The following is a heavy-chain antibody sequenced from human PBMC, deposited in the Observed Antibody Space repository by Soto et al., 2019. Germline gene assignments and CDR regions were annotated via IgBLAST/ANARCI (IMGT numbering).Heavy chain of an antibody. Sequence: QVQLVQSGAEVKKPGSSVKVSCKASGGTFSSYAISWVRQAPGQGLEWMGGIIPIFGTANYAQKFQGRVTITADKSTGTAYMELSSLRSEDTAVYYCARDLGLSGYYDFWSGADYYYYGMDVWGQGTTVTVSS. CDR3: ARDLGLSGYYDFWSGADYYYYGMDV. D-gene: IGHD3-3*01. J-gene: IGHJ6*02. CDR2: IIPIFGTA. CDR1: GGTFSSYA. V-gene: IGHV1-69*06.